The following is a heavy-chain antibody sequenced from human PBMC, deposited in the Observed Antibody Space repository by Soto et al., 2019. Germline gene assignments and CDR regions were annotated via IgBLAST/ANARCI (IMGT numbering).Heavy chain of an antibody. CDR3: AKGSVLRVVEAPLAILGRVDV. CDR2: VSYDGSHD. Sequence: PVGSLRLSCAASGFTFSSYGMHWVRQAPGKGLEWVAVVSYDGSHDFYADSVKGRFSISRDNSRAIMYLQMNSLKPEDTAVYYCAKGSVLRVVEAPLAILGRVDVWGQGAVVTVSS. D-gene: IGHD2-8*01. J-gene: IGHJ6*02. CDR1: GFTFSSYG. V-gene: IGHV3-30*18.